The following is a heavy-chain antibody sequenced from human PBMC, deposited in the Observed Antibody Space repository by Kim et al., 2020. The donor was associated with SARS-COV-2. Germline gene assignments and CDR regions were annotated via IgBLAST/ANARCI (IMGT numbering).Heavy chain of an antibody. CDR3: ARDRGPYYYDSSGTFDY. Sequence: SVKVSCKASGGTFSSYAISWVRQAPGQGLEWMGGIIPIFGTANYAQKFQGRVTITADESTSTAYMELSSLRSEDTAVYYCARDRGPYYYDSSGTFDYWGQGTLVTVSS. D-gene: IGHD3-22*01. V-gene: IGHV1-69*13. J-gene: IGHJ4*02. CDR1: GGTFSSYA. CDR2: IIPIFGTA.